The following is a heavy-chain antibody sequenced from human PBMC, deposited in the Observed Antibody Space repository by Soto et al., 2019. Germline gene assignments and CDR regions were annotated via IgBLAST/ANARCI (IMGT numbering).Heavy chain of an antibody. CDR2: ISAYNGNT. CDR3: ARVMKDTAMVIQDYYYGMDV. D-gene: IGHD5-18*01. V-gene: IGHV1-18*04. J-gene: IGHJ6*02. Sequence: GASVKVSCKASGYTFTSYGISWVRQAPGQGLEWMGWISAYNGNTNYAQKLQGRVTMTTDTSTSTAYMELRSLRSDDTAVYYCARVMKDTAMVIQDYYYGMDVWGQGTTVTVSS. CDR1: GYTFTSYG.